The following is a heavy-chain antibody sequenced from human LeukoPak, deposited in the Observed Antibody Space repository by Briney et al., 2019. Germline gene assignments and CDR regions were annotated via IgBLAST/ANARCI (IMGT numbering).Heavy chain of an antibody. CDR3: ASPNNIVVVPAAIAAFDI. Sequence: SETLSLTCTVSGGFISSSSYYWGWIRQPPGKGPEWIGSIYYSGSTYYNPSLKSRVTISVDTSKNQFSLKLSSVTAADTAVYYCASPNNIVVVPAAIAAFDIWGQGTMVTVSS. CDR2: IYYSGST. J-gene: IGHJ3*02. V-gene: IGHV4-39*01. D-gene: IGHD2-2*01. CDR1: GGFISSSSYY.